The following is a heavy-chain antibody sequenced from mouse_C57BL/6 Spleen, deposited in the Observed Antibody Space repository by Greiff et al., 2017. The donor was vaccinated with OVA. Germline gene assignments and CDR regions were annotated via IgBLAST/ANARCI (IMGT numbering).Heavy chain of an antibody. J-gene: IGHJ1*03. CDR1: GYAFTNYL. CDR2: INPGSGGT. CDR3: AREEAYDYGYFDV. V-gene: IGHV1-54*01. Sequence: VMLVESGAELVRPGTSVKVSCKASGYAFTNYLIEWVKQRPGQGLEWIGVINPGSGGTNYNEKFKGKATLTADKSSSTAYMQLSSLTSEDSAVYFCAREEAYDYGYFDVWGTGTTVTVSS. D-gene: IGHD2-3*01.